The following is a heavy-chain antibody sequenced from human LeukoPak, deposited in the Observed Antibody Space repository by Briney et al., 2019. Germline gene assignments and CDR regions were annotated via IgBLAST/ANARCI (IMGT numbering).Heavy chain of an antibody. V-gene: IGHV5-51*01. Sequence: GESLKISCKGSGYRFTSYWIGWVRQVPGKGLEWMGIIYPGESDTRYSPSFQGQVTISADQSISTAYLQWSSVKASGTAMYYCARQFGGNSEFDYWGQGTLVTVSS. CDR3: ARQFGGNSEFDY. CDR1: GYRFTSYW. D-gene: IGHD4-23*01. J-gene: IGHJ4*02. CDR2: IYPGESDT.